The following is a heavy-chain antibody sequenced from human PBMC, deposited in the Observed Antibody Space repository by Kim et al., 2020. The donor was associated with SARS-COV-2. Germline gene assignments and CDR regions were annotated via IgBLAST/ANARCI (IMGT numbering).Heavy chain of an antibody. D-gene: IGHD2-2*01. Sequence: SVKVSCKASGGTFSSYAIRWVRQAPGQGLEWMGGIIPIFGTANYAQKFQGRVTITADESTSTAYMELSSLRSEDTAVYYCARDQGSVVVPAAMTYVMDVWGQGTTVTVSS. CDR2: IIPIFGTA. J-gene: IGHJ6*02. CDR1: GGTFSSYA. CDR3: ARDQGSVVVPAAMTYVMDV. V-gene: IGHV1-69*13.